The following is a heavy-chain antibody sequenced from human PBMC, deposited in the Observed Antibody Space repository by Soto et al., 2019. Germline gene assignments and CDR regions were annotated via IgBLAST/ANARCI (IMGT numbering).Heavy chain of an antibody. CDR1: GYTFTNYL. D-gene: IGHD6-6*01. V-gene: IGHV1-3*01. CDR2: INAANDNT. J-gene: IGHJ4*02. Sequence: ASVKVSCNASGYTFTNYLMHWVRQAPGQRLEWMGWINAANDNTKYSQKLQGRVTFTRDTSATTAYMELSSLRSEDTAVYYCARGFEAARSFDYWGQGTLVTVSS. CDR3: ARGFEAARSFDY.